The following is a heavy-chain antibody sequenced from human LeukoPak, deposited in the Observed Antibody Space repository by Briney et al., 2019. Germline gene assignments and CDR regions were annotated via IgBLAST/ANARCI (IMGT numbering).Heavy chain of an antibody. V-gene: IGHV3-53*01. J-gene: IGHJ5*02. Sequence: GGSLRLSCAASGFTVSSNYMSWVRQAPGKGLEWVSVIYSGGSTYYADSVKGRFTISRDNSKNTLYLQMNSLRAEDTAVYYCAKVPSGSYLGWFDPWGQGTLVTVSS. CDR3: AKVPSGSYLGWFDP. CDR1: GFTVSSNY. CDR2: IYSGGST. D-gene: IGHD1-26*01.